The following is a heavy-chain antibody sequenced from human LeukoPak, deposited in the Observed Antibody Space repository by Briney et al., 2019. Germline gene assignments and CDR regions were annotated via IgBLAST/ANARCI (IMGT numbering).Heavy chain of an antibody. CDR3: ARARYIVVVTARKYNWFDP. V-gene: IGHV4-34*01. J-gene: IGHJ5*02. CDR1: GGSISSYY. D-gene: IGHD2-21*02. CDR2: INHSGST. Sequence: SETLSLTCTVSGGSISSYYWSWIRQPPGKGLEWIGEINHSGSTNYNPSLKSRVTISVDTSKNQFSLKLSSVTAADTAVYYCARARYIVVVTARKYNWFDPWGQGTLVTVSS.